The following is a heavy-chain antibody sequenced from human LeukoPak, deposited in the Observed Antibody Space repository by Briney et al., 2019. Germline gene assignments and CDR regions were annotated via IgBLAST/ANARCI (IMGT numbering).Heavy chain of an antibody. V-gene: IGHV3-33*06. CDR2: IWSDATEK. J-gene: IGHJ4*02. CDR3: AKDAQRGFDYSNSLEY. D-gene: IGHD4-11*01. Sequence: TGGSLRLSCAASGFTYSHYGMHWVRQAPGKGLEWVAVIWSDATEKYYGDAVKGRFTISRDNSRNTLYLQMNSLRVEATAVYYCAKDAQRGFDYSNSLEYWGQGTLVTVSS. CDR1: GFTYSHYG.